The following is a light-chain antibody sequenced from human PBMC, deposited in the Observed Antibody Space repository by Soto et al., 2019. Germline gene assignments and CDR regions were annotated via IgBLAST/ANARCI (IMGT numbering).Light chain of an antibody. CDR1: QSINTN. J-gene: IGKJ3*01. CDR2: GAS. Sequence: DIVMTQSPATLSVSPGERATLSCRASQSINTNLAWYQQKPGQAPRLLIYGASTRATVIPARFSGSGSGPEFTLTISGLQADDFAVYYCQQYHHWPPKVTFGPGTRVDI. V-gene: IGKV3-15*01. CDR3: QQYHHWPPKVT.